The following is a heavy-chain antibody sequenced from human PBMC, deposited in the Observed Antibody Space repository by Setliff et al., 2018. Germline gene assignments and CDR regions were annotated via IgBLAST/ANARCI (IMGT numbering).Heavy chain of an antibody. D-gene: IGHD2-15*01. CDR2: ITSDGSST. CDR1: GFTFSNYY. J-gene: IGHJ5*02. V-gene: IGHV3-74*01. CDR3: ARDGFCSGGSGDNGFDP. Sequence: PGGSLRLSCAASGFTFSNYYMHWVRQAPGKGLVWVSRITSDGSSTTYADSVKGRFTISRDNAKSTLYLQRNSLRAEDTAVYYCARDGFCSGGSGDNGFDPWGQGTLVTVPQ.